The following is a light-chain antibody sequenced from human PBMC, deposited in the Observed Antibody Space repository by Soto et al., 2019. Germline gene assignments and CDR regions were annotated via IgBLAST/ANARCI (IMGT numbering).Light chain of an antibody. Sequence: DIQMTQSPSSLSASEGDRVTITCRASQDIRNHLGWYQQKPGKAPKRLIYAASSLQSGVPSRFSGSGSGTEFTLTISSLQPEAYATYYCLQHNDYPPTFGQGTKVEI. CDR2: AAS. J-gene: IGKJ1*01. CDR3: LQHNDYPPT. V-gene: IGKV1-17*01. CDR1: QDIRNH.